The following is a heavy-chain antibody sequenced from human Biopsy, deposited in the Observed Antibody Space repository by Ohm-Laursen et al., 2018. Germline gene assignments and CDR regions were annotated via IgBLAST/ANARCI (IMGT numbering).Heavy chain of an antibody. CDR2: VMPFFGTA. D-gene: IGHD3-22*01. J-gene: IGHJ5*02. V-gene: IGHV1-69*06. CDR1: GGTFSSYI. CDR3: ARHYYDTSGYNWFDP. Sequence: SSVKVSCKASGGTFSSYIFAWVRQAPGQRPEWMGDVMPFFGTAQYAPKLQGRVSMTADKTTYTAYIELTSLTSEDTAVYFCARHYYDTSGYNWFDPWGQGTLVTVSS.